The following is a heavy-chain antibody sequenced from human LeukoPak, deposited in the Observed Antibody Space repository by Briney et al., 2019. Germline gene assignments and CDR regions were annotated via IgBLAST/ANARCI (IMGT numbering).Heavy chain of an antibody. J-gene: IGHJ6*03. D-gene: IGHD3-10*01. Sequence: GASVKVPCKASGYTFTGYYMHWGRQAPGQGLEWMGWINPNSGGTNYAQKFQGRVTMTRDTSISTAYMELSRLRSDDTAVYYCALGSYYYYYYMDVWGKGTTVTVSS. CDR3: ALGSYYYYYYMDV. CDR1: GYTFTGYY. CDR2: INPNSGGT. V-gene: IGHV1-2*02.